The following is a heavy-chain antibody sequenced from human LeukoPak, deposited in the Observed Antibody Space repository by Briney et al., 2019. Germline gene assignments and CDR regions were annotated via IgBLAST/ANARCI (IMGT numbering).Heavy chain of an antibody. Sequence: PSETLSLTCTVSGSSISSYYWSWIRQPPGRGLEWIAYIYYSGSTNYNPSLKSRVTISVDTSKNQFSLKLSSVTVADTAVYYCARTAAAGRIIDYWGQGTLVTVSS. CDR2: IYYSGST. D-gene: IGHD6-13*01. CDR3: ARTAAAGRIIDY. V-gene: IGHV4-59*12. J-gene: IGHJ4*02. CDR1: GSSISSYY.